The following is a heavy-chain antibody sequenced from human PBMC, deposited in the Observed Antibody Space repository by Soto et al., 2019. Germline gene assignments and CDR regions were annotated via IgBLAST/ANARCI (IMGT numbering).Heavy chain of an antibody. D-gene: IGHD3-16*02. Sequence: ASVKVSCKASGYIFTTYEINWVRQAPRQGLEWMGWMNPNSGNTGYAPKFQDRVTMTRNTSIDTAYMELSSLTSEDTAVYYCAIAYDFVCGRNRYRPGHFDFWGQGTLVTVSS. CDR2: MNPNSGNT. CDR3: AIAYDFVCGRNRYRPGHFDF. CDR1: GYIFTTYE. J-gene: IGHJ4*02. V-gene: IGHV1-8*01.